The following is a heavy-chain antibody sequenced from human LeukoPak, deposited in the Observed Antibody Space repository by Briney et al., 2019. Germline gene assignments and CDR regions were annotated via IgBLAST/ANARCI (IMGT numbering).Heavy chain of an antibody. CDR1: GFTFSSYG. V-gene: IGHV3-30*18. CDR2: ISYDGSIK. D-gene: IGHD3-10*01. CDR3: AKKLEVLDY. J-gene: IGHJ4*02. Sequence: PGGSLRLSCAASGFTFSSYGMHWVRQAPGKGPEWVAVISYDGSIKYYADSVKGRFTISRDNSKNTLYLQMSSLRAEDTAVYYCAKKLEVLDYWGQGTLVTVSS.